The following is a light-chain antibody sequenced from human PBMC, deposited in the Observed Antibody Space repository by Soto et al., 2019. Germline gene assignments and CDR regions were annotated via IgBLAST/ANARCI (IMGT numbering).Light chain of an antibody. V-gene: IGKV2-30*01. CDR2: QVS. CDR1: QGLVYSDGNTF. Sequence: VVMTQSPLSLPVTLGQPASISCRSSQGLVYSDGNTFLNWYQQRPGQPPRRLIYQVSKRDSGVTERLGGSGSGTDFTLKISRVEAEDVGVYYCMQGTHWPWTFGQGTKVEI. CDR3: MQGTHWPWT. J-gene: IGKJ1*01.